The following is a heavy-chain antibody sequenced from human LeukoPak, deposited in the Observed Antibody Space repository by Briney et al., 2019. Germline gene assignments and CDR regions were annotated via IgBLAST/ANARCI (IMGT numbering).Heavy chain of an antibody. Sequence: GGSLRLSCAASGFTFSSYAMSWVRQAPGKGLEWVSAISGSGGSTYYADSVKGRFTISRDNSKNTLDLQMDSLRAGDTAIYYCARDIRSWYFDLWGRGTLVTVSS. CDR1: GFTFSSYA. CDR3: ARDIRSWYFDL. CDR2: ISGSGGST. V-gene: IGHV3-23*01. J-gene: IGHJ2*01. D-gene: IGHD2-2*02.